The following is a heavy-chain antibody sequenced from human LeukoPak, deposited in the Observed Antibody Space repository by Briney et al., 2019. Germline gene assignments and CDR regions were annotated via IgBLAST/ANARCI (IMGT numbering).Heavy chain of an antibody. D-gene: IGHD4-11*01. J-gene: IGHJ6*03. Sequence: GGSLRLSCAASGFTFSNAWMSWVRQAPGKGLEWVSGISGSGDSTYYADSVKGRFTISRDNSKNTLYLQMKSLRAEDMAVYYCTKDRTIVTTYYNYYMDVWGKGTTVTVSS. CDR1: GFTFSNAW. CDR3: TKDRTIVTTYYNYYMDV. CDR2: ISGSGDST. V-gene: IGHV3-23*01.